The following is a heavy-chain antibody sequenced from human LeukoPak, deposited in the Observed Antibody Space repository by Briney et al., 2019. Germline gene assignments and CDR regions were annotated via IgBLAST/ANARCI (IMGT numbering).Heavy chain of an antibody. D-gene: IGHD3-10*01. CDR3: ARAPRNGGFDY. Sequence: ASVKVSCKASGYTFTSNYIHWVRQAPGQGLEWMGMIYPRDGSTSYAQKFQGRVTVTRDTSTSTVHMELSGLRSEDTAVYYCARAPRNGGFDYWGQGTLVTVSS. CDR2: IYPRDGST. J-gene: IGHJ4*02. CDR1: GYTFTSNY. V-gene: IGHV1-46*01.